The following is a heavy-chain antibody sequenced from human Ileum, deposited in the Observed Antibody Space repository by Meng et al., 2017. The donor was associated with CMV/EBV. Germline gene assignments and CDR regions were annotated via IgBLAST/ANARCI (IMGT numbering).Heavy chain of an antibody. CDR1: GFTFSSYG. CDR2: IRNDGSYK. Sequence: VEAGGGGVQAGGSRALSCAASGFTFSSYGMHWVRQASGKGLEWVAIIRNDGSYKYYADSVKGRFTISRDNSKNTLYLQMNSLEPEDTAVYYCVRINYLDHWGQGTLVTVSS. CDR3: VRINYLDH. J-gene: IGHJ4*02. V-gene: IGHV3-30*02.